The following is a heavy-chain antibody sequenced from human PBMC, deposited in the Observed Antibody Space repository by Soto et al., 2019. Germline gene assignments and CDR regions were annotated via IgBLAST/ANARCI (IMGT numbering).Heavy chain of an antibody. J-gene: IGHJ4*01. D-gene: IGHD3-10*01. CDR1: GYTFTDYG. Sequence: SGKVSFKASGYTFTDYGVTWVRQAPVQGLEWMGWISAYSGNTDYAQNVQGRVTMTTDTSTTTAYVELRTLRSDDTAIYYCARGYFYGSGTYPIDYWGQGTLVTVYS. V-gene: IGHV1-18*01. CDR3: ARGYFYGSGTYPIDY. CDR2: ISAYSGNT.